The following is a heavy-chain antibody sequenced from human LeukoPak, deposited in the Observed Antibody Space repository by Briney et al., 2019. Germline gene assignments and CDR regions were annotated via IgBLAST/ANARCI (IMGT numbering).Heavy chain of an antibody. CDR3: TTFMIRVF. CDR1: GFTFTDAY. Sequence: GGSLRLSCAASGFTFTDAYMSWVRQAPGKGLEWVGRIKNKHDGGTTDYAAPVKGRFTISRDDSNNMLYLQMNSLKTEDTAIYYCTTFMIRVFGGQGTLVTVSS. CDR2: IKNKHDGGTT. J-gene: IGHJ4*02. D-gene: IGHD3-10*01. V-gene: IGHV3-15*01.